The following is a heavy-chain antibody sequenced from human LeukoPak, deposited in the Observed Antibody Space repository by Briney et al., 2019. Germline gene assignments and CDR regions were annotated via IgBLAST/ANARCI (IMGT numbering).Heavy chain of an antibody. CDR1: GFTFSSYA. Sequence: GGSLRLSCAASGFTFSSYAMHWVRQAPGKGLEWVAVISYDGSNKYYADSVKGRFTISRDNSKNTLYLQMNSLRAEDTAVYYCARDTRAYFDYWGQGTLVTVSS. CDR3: ARDTRAYFDY. CDR2: ISYDGSNK. J-gene: IGHJ4*02. V-gene: IGHV3-30*04.